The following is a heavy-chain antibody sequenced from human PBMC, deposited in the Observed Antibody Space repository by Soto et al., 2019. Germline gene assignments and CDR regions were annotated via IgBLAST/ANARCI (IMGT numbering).Heavy chain of an antibody. D-gene: IGHD5-12*01. V-gene: IGHV3-21*01. Sequence: EVQLVESGGGLVKPGGSLRLSCAASGFTFSSYSMNWVRQALGKGLEWVSSISSSSSYICYADSVKGRFTISRDNAKNSLYLQMNSLRAEDTAVYYCARDRRDGYNFDYWGQGTLVTVSS. CDR1: GFTFSSYS. J-gene: IGHJ4*02. CDR3: ARDRRDGYNFDY. CDR2: ISSSSSYI.